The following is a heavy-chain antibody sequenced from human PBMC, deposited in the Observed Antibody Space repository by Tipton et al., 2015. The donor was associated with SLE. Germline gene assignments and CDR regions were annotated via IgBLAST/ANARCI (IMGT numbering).Heavy chain of an antibody. CDR2: IYYSGST. CDR1: GGSFSGYY. D-gene: IGHD2/OR15-2a*01. J-gene: IGHJ3*02. Sequence: TLSLTCAVYGGSFSGYYWSWIRQPPGKGLEWIGYIYYSGSTNYNPSLKSRVTISVDTSKNQFSLKLSSVTAADTAVYYCARGGRFLLAYDIWGQGTMVTVSS. V-gene: IGHV4-34*01. CDR3: ARGGRFLLAYDI.